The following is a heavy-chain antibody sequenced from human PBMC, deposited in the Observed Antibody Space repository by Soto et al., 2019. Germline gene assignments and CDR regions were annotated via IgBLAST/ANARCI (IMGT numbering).Heavy chain of an antibody. CDR3: AKDHLPYHYGDYVGYFYY. Sequence: GGSLRLSCAASGFTFSSYGMHWVRQAPGKGLEWVAVISYDGSNKYYADSVKGRFTISRDNSKNTLYLQMNSLRAEDTAVYYCAKDHLPYHYGDYVGYFYYWGQGTLVTVSS. D-gene: IGHD4-17*01. CDR2: ISYDGSNK. J-gene: IGHJ4*02. CDR1: GFTFSSYG. V-gene: IGHV3-30*18.